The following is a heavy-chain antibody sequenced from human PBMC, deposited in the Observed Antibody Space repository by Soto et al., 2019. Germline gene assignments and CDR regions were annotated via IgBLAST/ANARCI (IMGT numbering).Heavy chain of an antibody. CDR3: ATARLERITIFGVVITYYYMDV. Sequence: DSLKASCKVSGYTHTELSMDGVGQAPGKGLEWMGGFDPEDGETIYAQKFQGRVTMTEDTSTDTAYMELSSLRSEDTAVYYCATARLERITIFGVVITYYYMDVWGKGTTVTVSS. J-gene: IGHJ6*03. CDR2: FDPEDGET. CDR1: GYTHTELS. D-gene: IGHD3-3*01. V-gene: IGHV1-24*01.